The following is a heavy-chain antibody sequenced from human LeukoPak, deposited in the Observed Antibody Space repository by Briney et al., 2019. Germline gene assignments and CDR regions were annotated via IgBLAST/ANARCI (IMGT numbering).Heavy chain of an antibody. D-gene: IGHD3-10*01. Sequence: GGSLRLSCSASGFTFSSYGMHWVRQAPDKGLEWVAFIRYDGSNKYYADSVKGRFTISRDNAKNSLYLQMNSLRAEDTAVYYCASELPMIRGLDIWGQGTMVTVSS. J-gene: IGHJ3*02. V-gene: IGHV3-30*02. CDR1: GFTFSSYG. CDR3: ASELPMIRGLDI. CDR2: IRYDGSNK.